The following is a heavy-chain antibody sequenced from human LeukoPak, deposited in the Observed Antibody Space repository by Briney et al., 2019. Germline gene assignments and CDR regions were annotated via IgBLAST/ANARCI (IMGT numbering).Heavy chain of an antibody. CDR2: INTNTGNP. CDR3: ARDYRVAGTIPLYGMDV. CDR1: GGTFSSYA. V-gene: IGHV7-4-1*02. Sequence: GASVKVSCKASGGTFSSYAISWVRQAPGQGLEWMGWINTNTGNPTYAQGFTGRFVFSLDTSVSTAYLQISSLKAEDTAVYYCARDYRVAGTIPLYGMDVWGQGTTVTVSS. D-gene: IGHD6-19*01. J-gene: IGHJ6*02.